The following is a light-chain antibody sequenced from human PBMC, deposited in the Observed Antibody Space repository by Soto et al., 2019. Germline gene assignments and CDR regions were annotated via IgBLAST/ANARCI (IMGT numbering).Light chain of an antibody. CDR1: QSISSY. CDR3: QQRSNWPPWT. Sequence: EIVLTQSPATLSLSPGERATLSCRASQSISSYLAWYQQKPGQAPRLLIYDASNRATGIPARFSGSGSGTDFTLTISSLEPEDFAVYYCQQRSNWPPWTFGQGTQVEI. V-gene: IGKV3-11*01. J-gene: IGKJ1*01. CDR2: DAS.